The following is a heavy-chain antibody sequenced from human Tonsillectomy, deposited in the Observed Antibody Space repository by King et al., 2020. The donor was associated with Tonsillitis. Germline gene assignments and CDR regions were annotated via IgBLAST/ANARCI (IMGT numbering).Heavy chain of an antibody. V-gene: IGHV3-30*18. CDR3: AKDLHDYDSSGYFDY. Sequence: QLVQSGRGVVQPGRSLRLSCAASGFTFSSYGMHWVRQAPGKGLEWVAVISYDGSDKYYADSVKGRFTISRDNSKNTLYLQMNSLRAEDTAVYYCAKDLHDYDSSGYFDYWGQGTLVTVSS. D-gene: IGHD3-22*01. J-gene: IGHJ4*02. CDR2: ISYDGSDK. CDR1: GFTFSSYG.